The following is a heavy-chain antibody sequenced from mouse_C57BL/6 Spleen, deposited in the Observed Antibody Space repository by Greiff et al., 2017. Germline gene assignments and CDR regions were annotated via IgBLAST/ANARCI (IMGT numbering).Heavy chain of an antibody. CDR1: GFTFSDYG. CDR3: AKIYYSNYFWYFDV. CDR2: ISSGSSTI. V-gene: IGHV5-17*01. D-gene: IGHD2-5*01. Sequence: EVMLVESGGGLVKPGGSLKLSCAASGFTFSDYGMHWVRQAPEKGLEWVAYISSGSSTIYYADTVKGRFTISRDNAKNTLFLQMTSLRSEDTARYYCAKIYYSNYFWYFDVWGTGTTVTVSS. J-gene: IGHJ1*03.